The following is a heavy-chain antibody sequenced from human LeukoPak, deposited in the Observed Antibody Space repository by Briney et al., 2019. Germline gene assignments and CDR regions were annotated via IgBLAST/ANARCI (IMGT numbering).Heavy chain of an antibody. D-gene: IGHD3-10*01. CDR2: ISSSSSYI. V-gene: IGHV3-21*01. J-gene: IGHJ4*02. Sequence: GGSLRLSCAASGFTFSSHSMNWVRQAPGKGLEWVSSISSSSSYIYYADSVKGRFTISRGNAKNSLYLQMNSLRAEDTAVYYCARTRYYYNSRSYGAPYYFDYWGQGTLVTVSS. CDR1: GFTFSSHS. CDR3: ARTRYYYNSRSYGAPYYFDY.